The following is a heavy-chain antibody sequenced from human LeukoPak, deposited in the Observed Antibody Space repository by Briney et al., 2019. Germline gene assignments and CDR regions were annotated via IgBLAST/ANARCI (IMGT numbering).Heavy chain of an antibody. CDR3: AKESSGYYWDS. CDR1: GFTFSNYV. CDR2: VSSGSGSGT. V-gene: IGHV3-23*01. J-gene: IGHJ4*02. Sequence: PGGSLRLSCAASGFTFSNYVMSWVRQAPGKGLEWDSTVSSGSGSGTYYTDSVKGRFTISRDNSKDTLYLQMNSLRVEDTAIYYCAKESSGYYWDSWGQGTLVIVSS. D-gene: IGHD3-22*01.